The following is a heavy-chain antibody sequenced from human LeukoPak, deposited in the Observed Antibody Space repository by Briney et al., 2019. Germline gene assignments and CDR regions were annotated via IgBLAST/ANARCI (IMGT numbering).Heavy chain of an antibody. CDR2: IESDGSST. Sequence: GGSLRLSCVASGFTFSSYWMHWVRHAPGKGLVWVSRIESDGSSTSYADSVKGRFTISRDNAKNTLSLQMSSLRAEDTAVYYCARGFGSGSSLPFDYWGQGTLVTVSS. D-gene: IGHD3-10*01. CDR3: ARGFGSGSSLPFDY. V-gene: IGHV3-74*01. CDR1: GFTFSSYW. J-gene: IGHJ4*02.